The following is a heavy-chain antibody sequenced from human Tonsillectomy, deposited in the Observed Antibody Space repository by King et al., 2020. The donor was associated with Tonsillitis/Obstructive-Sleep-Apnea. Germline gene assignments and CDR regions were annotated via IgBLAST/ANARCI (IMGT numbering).Heavy chain of an antibody. V-gene: IGHV3-23*04. J-gene: IGHJ4*02. CDR1: GFTFSTNA. D-gene: IGHD2-2*01. CDR2: MSGSGGRT. Sequence: DVQLVESGGGLVQPGGSLRLSCAASGFTFSTNAMSWVRQAPGKGLEWVSAMSGSGGRTDYADSVKGRFTISRDYSKNTVYLQMNSLRAEDTAVYYCAKDAFDCSSTSCYDFFDYWGKGTLVTVSS. CDR3: AKDAFDCSSTSCYDFFDY.